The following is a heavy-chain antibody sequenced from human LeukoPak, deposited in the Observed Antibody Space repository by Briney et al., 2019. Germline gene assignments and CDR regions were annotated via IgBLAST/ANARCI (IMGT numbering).Heavy chain of an antibody. CDR1: GYTFTSYD. CDR2: MNPNSGNT. D-gene: IGHD6-6*01. V-gene: IGHV1-8*01. Sequence: ASVKVSCTASGYTFTSYDINWVRQATGQGPEWMGWMNPNSGNTGYAQKFQGRVTMTRNTSISTAYMELSSLRSEDTAVYYCARESAARGFDYWGQGTLVTVSS. CDR3: ARESAARGFDY. J-gene: IGHJ4*02.